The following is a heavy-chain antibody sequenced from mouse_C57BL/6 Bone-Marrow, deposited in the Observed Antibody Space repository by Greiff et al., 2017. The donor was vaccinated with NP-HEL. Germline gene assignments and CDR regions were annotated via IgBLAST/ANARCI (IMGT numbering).Heavy chain of an antibody. D-gene: IGHD2-1*01. J-gene: IGHJ1*03. V-gene: IGHV1-59*01. CDR3: ARGIYYGGYFDV. Sequence: QVQLQQPGAELVRPGTSVQLSCKASGYTFTSYWMHWVKQRPGQGLEWIGVIDPSDSYTNYNQKFKGKATLTVDTSSSTAYMQLSSLTSEDSAVYYCARGIYYGGYFDVWGTGTTVTVSS. CDR1: GYTFTSYW. CDR2: IDPSDSYT.